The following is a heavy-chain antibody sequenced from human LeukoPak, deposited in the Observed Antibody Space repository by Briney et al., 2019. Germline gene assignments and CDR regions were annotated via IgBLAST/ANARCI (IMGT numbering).Heavy chain of an antibody. Sequence: PGGSLRLSCTASGFSFRSYAMHWVRQAPGKGLEYVSAISRSGNTTYYADSVKGRFTVPRDNSKKTLFLQMSDLRPEDTAVYYCATPGSSWGQGSLVIVSS. D-gene: IGHD6-13*01. V-gene: IGHV3-64*02. CDR2: ISRSGNTT. CDR3: ATPGSS. J-gene: IGHJ4*02. CDR1: GFSFRSYA.